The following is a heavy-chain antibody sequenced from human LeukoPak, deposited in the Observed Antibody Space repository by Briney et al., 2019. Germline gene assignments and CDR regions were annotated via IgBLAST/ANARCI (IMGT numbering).Heavy chain of an antibody. CDR1: GGSISSSTYY. D-gene: IGHD6-19*01. Sequence: SETLYLTCTVSGGSISSSTYYWGWIRQPPGKGLEWIGSIYKDGRSQYNPSLKSRVTISVDTSKNQFSLKLSSVTAADTAVYYCARHDGSGRRIALDYWGQGTLVTVSS. CDR2: IYKDGRS. CDR3: ARHDGSGRRIALDY. J-gene: IGHJ4*02. V-gene: IGHV4-39*01.